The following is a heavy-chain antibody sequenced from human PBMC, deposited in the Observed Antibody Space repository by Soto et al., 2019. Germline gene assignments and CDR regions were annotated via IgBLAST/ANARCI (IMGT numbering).Heavy chain of an antibody. J-gene: IGHJ4*02. Sequence: GGSLRLSCSASGFTFSIYTMHWVRQAPGKGLEYVSAISTNGSTTYYADSVKGRFTISRDNSKNTLYLRMSSLRPEDTAVYYCVKDYYDSRGYYYLSGFDYWGQGTLVTVSS. CDR2: ISTNGSTT. CDR1: GFTFSIYT. D-gene: IGHD3-22*01. V-gene: IGHV3-64D*06. CDR3: VKDYYDSRGYYYLSGFDY.